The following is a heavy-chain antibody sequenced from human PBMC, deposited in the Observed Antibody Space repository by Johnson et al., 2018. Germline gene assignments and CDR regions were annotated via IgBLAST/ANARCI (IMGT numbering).Heavy chain of an antibody. Sequence: VQLQESGGGLVQPGESLRLSCAASGFAFSKHWMHWVRQAPGQGLVWVSRINSDGTTTHYADSVKGRFTISRDNAKNTLYLQVTSLRVEDTAVYYCARGPRDNSAYGVDYWGQGSLVTVSS. CDR2: INSDGTTT. CDR3: ARGPRDNSAYGVDY. D-gene: IGHD3-22*01. V-gene: IGHV3-74*01. J-gene: IGHJ4*02. CDR1: GFAFSKHW.